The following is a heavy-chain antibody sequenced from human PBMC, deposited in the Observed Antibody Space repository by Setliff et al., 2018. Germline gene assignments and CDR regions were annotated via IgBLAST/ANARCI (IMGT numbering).Heavy chain of an antibody. V-gene: IGHV4-59*11. CDR3: ASPVGAHRGY. D-gene: IGHD1-26*01. CDR2: IYYSGST. J-gene: IGHJ4*02. Sequence: SETLSLTCTVSGGSISSHYWSWIRQPPGKGLEWIGSIYYSGSTNYNPSLKSRVTISVDTSKNQFSLKLSSVTVADTAVYYCASPVGAHRGYWGQGTLVTVSS. CDR1: GGSISSHY.